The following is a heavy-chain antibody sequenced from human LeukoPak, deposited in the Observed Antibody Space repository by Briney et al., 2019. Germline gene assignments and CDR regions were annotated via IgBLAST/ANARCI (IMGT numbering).Heavy chain of an antibody. Sequence: GGSLRLSCAASGFNFDDYAMHWVRQAQGKGLEWVSSISWDGSSTGYAESVKGRFTISRDSAMNSLYLQMNSLRAEDMALYYCAKDRGNSRYYYYMDVWGRGTTVTVSS. J-gene: IGHJ6*03. CDR1: GFNFDDYA. CDR3: AKDRGNSRYYYYMDV. CDR2: ISWDGSST. D-gene: IGHD1-1*01. V-gene: IGHV3-9*03.